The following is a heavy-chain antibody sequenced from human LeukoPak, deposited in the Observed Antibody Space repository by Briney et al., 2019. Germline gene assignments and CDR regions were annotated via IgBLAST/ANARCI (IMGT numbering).Heavy chain of an antibody. CDR3: ARRGHYYDTSGYYYFDY. V-gene: IGHV4-39*01. Sequence: SSETLSLTCTVSGGSISSYYWGWIRQPPGKGLEWIGSIYYRGSTNDNPSLKSRVTISVDTSKNQFSLKLTSVTAADTAVYYCARRGHYYDTSGYYYFDYWGQGTLVTVSS. CDR1: GGSISSYY. J-gene: IGHJ4*02. D-gene: IGHD3-22*01. CDR2: IYYRGST.